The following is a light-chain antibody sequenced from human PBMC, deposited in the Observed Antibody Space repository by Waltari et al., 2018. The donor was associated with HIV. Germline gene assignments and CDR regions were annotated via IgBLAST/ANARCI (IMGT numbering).Light chain of an antibody. V-gene: IGLV2-11*01. CDR3: CSYAGSYTPVV. CDR2: DVS. CDR1: SSDVGGYNY. J-gene: IGLJ2*01. Sequence: QSALTQPRSVSGSPGRSVTISCTGTSSDVGGYNYVHWYQQHPGKAPNLFIYDVSKRPSGVPDRFSGSKSGNTASLTISGLQAEDEADYYCCSYAGSYTPVVFGGGTKLTVL.